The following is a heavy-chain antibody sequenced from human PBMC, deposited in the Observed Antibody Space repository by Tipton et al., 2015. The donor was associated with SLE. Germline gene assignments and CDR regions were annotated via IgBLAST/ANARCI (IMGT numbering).Heavy chain of an antibody. D-gene: IGHD1-26*01. Sequence: QVQLVQSGPEVKTPGASVKVSCKASGYTFTDYYMNWVRQAPGQGLEWMGRINPNSGGTNYAQKFQGRVTMTRDTSISTAYMELSRLRSDDTAVYYCARLYSGSYYYYYGMDVWGQGTTVTVSS. V-gene: IGHV1-2*06. CDR3: ARLYSGSYYYYYGMDV. CDR1: GYTFTDYY. J-gene: IGHJ6*02. CDR2: INPNSGGT.